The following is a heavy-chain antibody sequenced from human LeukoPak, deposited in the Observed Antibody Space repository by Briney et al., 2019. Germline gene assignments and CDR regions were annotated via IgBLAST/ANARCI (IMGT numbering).Heavy chain of an antibody. V-gene: IGHV3-30-3*01. CDR1: GFTFSSYA. J-gene: IGHJ4*02. CDR2: ISYDGSNK. CDR3: ARPRGPKIFGRGHFDY. Sequence: PGRSLRLSCAASGFTFSSYAMHWVRQAPGKGLEWVAVISYDGSNKYYADSVKGRFTISRDNSKNTLYLQMNSLRAEDTAVYYCARPRGPKIFGRGHFDYWGQGTLVTVSS. D-gene: IGHD3-3*01.